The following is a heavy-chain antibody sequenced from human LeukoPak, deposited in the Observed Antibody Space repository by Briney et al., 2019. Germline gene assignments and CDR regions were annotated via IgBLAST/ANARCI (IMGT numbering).Heavy chain of an antibody. J-gene: IGHJ4*02. D-gene: IGHD4-17*01. CDR2: ISGSGGST. V-gene: IGHV3-23*01. CDR1: GFTFSSYA. Sequence: GSLRLSCAASGFTFSSYAMSWVRQAPGKGLEWVSAISGSGGSTYYADSVKGRFTISRDNSKNTLYRQMNSPRAEDTPVYSCAKDPYRDHPPPSSFDYWGQGTLVTVSS. CDR3: AKDPYRDHPPPSSFDY.